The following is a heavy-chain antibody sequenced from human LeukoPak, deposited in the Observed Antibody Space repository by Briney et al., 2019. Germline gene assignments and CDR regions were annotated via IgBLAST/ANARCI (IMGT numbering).Heavy chain of an antibody. V-gene: IGHV1-2*06. CDR1: GGTFTGYY. CDR2: INPNSGGT. D-gene: IGHD2-2*01. CDR3: ARAKSGSSTSWFDP. J-gene: IGHJ5*02. Sequence: ASVKVSCKASGGTFTGYYMHWVRQAPGQGLEWMGRINPNSGGTNYAQKFQGRVTMTRDTSISTAYMELSRLRSDDTAVYYCARAKSGSSTSWFDPWGQGTLVTVSS.